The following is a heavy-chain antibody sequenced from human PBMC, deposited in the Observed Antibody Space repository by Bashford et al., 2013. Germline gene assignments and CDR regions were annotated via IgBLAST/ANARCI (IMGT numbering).Heavy chain of an antibody. V-gene: IGHV6-1*01. J-gene: IGHJ3*01. Sequence: SQTSSLTCDISGESVSSDSDAWNWVRQSPSRGLEWLGRTYYRSKWYTDYAASVRSRIVVNADTSRNQLSLQLNSVIPDDTAVYYCVRDSGIGLDAFDVWGQGTTVTVSS. D-gene: IGHD3-10*01. CDR2: TYYRSKWYT. CDR1: GESVSSDSDA. CDR3: VRDSGIGLDAFDV.